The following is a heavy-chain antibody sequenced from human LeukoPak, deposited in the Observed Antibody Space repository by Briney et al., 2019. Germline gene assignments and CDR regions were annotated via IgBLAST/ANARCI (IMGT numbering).Heavy chain of an antibody. CDR3: AKGKYYYGSGSYLFDY. CDR1: GFTFSSYE. D-gene: IGHD3-10*01. V-gene: IGHV3-23*01. CDR2: ISGSGGST. Sequence: AGGSLRLSCAASGFTFSSYEMNWVRQAPGKGLEWVSAISGSGGSTYYADSVKGRFTISRDNAKNSLYLQMNSLRAEDTALYYCAKGKYYYGSGSYLFDYWGQGTLVTVSS. J-gene: IGHJ4*02.